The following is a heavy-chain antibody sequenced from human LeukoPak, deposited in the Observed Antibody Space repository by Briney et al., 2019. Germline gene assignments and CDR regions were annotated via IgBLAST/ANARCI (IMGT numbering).Heavy chain of an antibody. CDR2: ISYDGSNK. J-gene: IGHJ6*02. CDR3: AKDFRSSWSGPYYYGMDV. D-gene: IGHD6-6*01. V-gene: IGHV3-30*18. Sequence: GGSLRLSCAASGFTFSSYGMHWVRQAPGKGLEWVAVISYDGSNKYYADSVKGRFTISRDNSKNTQYLQMNSLRAEDTAVYYCAKDFRSSWSGPYYYGMDVWGRGTTVTVSS. CDR1: GFTFSSYG.